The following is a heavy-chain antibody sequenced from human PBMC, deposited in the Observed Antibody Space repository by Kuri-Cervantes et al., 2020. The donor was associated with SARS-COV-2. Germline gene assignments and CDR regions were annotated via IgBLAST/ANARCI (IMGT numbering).Heavy chain of an antibody. CDR3: ASSGWTNKYYFDY. CDR2: IYTSGST. D-gene: IGHD6-19*01. CDR1: GGSISSGSYY. Sequence: LRLSCTVSGGSISSGSYYWSWIRQPAGKGLEWIGRIYTSGSTNYSPSLKSRVTISVDTSKNQFSLKLSSVTAADTAVYYCASSGWTNKYYFDYWGQGTLVTSPQ. J-gene: IGHJ4*02. V-gene: IGHV4-61*02.